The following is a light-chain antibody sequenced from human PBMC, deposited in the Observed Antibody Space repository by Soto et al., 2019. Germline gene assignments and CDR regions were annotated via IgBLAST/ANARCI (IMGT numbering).Light chain of an antibody. CDR2: WAS. CDR3: QQYYSTPYT. V-gene: IGKV4-1*01. J-gene: IGKJ2*01. CDR1: QSVLYSSNNKNY. Sequence: DIVMTQSADSLAVSLGERATINCKSSQSVLYSSNNKNYLAWYQQKPGQPHKLLIYWASTRESGVPDRFSGSGSGTDFTLTISSLQAEDVAVYYCQQYYSTPYTFGQGTKLEIK.